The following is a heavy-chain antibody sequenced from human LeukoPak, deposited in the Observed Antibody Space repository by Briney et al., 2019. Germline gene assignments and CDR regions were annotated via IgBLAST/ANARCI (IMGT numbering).Heavy chain of an antibody. CDR3: ARGEWSSSPFDY. CDR2: ISRSGSTK. Sequence: PGGSLRLSCTASGFTFSSSAMTWVRQVPGKGLEWVSSISRSGSTKYYTDSVKGRFTISRDNAKNSLYLQLNSLRAEDTALYYCARGEWSSSPFDYWGQGTLVTVSS. V-gene: IGHV3-48*03. CDR1: GFTFSSSA. J-gene: IGHJ4*02. D-gene: IGHD6-6*01.